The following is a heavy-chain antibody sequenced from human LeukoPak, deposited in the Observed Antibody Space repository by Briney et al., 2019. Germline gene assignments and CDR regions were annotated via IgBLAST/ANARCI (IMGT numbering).Heavy chain of an antibody. CDR1: GYTFTSYG. CDR3: ARVVGGHYYGSGSYYNFDY. CDR2: ISAYNGNT. J-gene: IGHJ4*02. Sequence: ASVKVSCKASGYTFTSYGISWVRLAPGQGLEWMGWISAYNGNTNYAQKLQGRVTMTTDTSTSTAYMELRSLRSDDTAVYYCARVVGGHYYGSGSYYNFDYWGQGTLVTVSS. D-gene: IGHD3-10*01. V-gene: IGHV1-18*01.